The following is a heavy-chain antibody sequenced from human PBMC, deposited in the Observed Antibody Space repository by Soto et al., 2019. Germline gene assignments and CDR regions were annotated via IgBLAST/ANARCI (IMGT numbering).Heavy chain of an antibody. D-gene: IGHD5-18*01. CDR2: IYYSGST. CDR3: ARGYSYGYGTGGYFDY. Sequence: QVQLQESGPGLVKPSQTLSLTCTVSGGSISSGDYYWSWIRQPPGKGLDWIGYIYYSGSTYYNPSLKSRVTTSVDTSKNQFSLKLRSVTAADTAVYYCARGYSYGYGTGGYFDYWGQGTLVTVSS. V-gene: IGHV4-30-4*01. CDR1: GGSISSGDYY. J-gene: IGHJ4*02.